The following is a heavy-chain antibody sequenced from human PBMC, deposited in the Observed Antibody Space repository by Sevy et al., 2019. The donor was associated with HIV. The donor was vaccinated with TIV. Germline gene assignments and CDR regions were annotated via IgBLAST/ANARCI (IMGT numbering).Heavy chain of an antibody. CDR3: ARDKTILEGRYGMDV. Sequence: GGSLILSCAASEFSFSDYNMNWVRQAPGKGLEWVSFISSGSGYIYYADSMKGRFTISRDNAKNSLYLQLNSLRAEDTAVYYCARDKTILEGRYGMDVWGQGTTVTVSS. V-gene: IGHV3-21*01. CDR1: EFSFSDYN. D-gene: IGHD3-3*01. J-gene: IGHJ6*02. CDR2: ISSGSGYI.